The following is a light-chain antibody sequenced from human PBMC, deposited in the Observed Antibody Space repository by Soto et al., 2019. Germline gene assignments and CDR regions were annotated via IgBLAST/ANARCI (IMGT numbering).Light chain of an antibody. J-gene: IGLJ2*01. Sequence: QSALTQPASVSGSPGQSITISCTGTSSDVGTYNLVSWYQQHPGKAPKLIIYEVNKRPSGVSNRFSGSKSGNTASLTISGLQAEDEDDYYCSSYAGKVVFGGGTKLTVL. CDR2: EVN. CDR3: SSYAGKVV. V-gene: IGLV2-23*02. CDR1: SSDVGTYNL.